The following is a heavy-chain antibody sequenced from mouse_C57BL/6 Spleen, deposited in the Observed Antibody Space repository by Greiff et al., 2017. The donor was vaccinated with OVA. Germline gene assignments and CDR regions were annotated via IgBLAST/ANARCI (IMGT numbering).Heavy chain of an antibody. CDR3: ARGYYGHYAMDY. Sequence: VKLMESGAELVKPGASVKMSCKASGYTFTTYPIEWMKQNHGKSLEWIGNFHPYNDDTKYNEKFKGKATLTVEKSSSTVYLELSRLTSDDSAVYYCARGYYGHYAMDYWGKGTSVTVSS. CDR2: FHPYNDDT. CDR1: GYTFTTYP. V-gene: IGHV1-47*01. J-gene: IGHJ4*01. D-gene: IGHD1-1*01.